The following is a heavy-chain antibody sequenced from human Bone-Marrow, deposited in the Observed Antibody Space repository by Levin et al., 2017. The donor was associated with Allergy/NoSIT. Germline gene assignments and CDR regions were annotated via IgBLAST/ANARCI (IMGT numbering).Heavy chain of an antibody. J-gene: IGHJ5*02. CDR2: LSSSFLPP. D-gene: IGHD6-6*01. CDR3: ATDGIAARPRWFDP. Sequence: SLRLSCAASGFTFSSYGMHWVRQAPGKGLEWVSFLSSSFLPPSSSSSLKGRFTISRDNSKNTLYLQMNSLRAEDTAVYYCATDGIAARPRWFDPWGQGTLVTVSS. V-gene: IGHV3-30*03. CDR1: GFTFSSYG.